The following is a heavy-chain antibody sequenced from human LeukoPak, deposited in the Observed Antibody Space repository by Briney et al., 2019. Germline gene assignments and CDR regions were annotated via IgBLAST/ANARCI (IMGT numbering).Heavy chain of an antibody. CDR1: GFTFSSYG. CDR2: IRYDGSNK. CDR3: AKVPKERGWELNFDY. D-gene: IGHD1-26*01. V-gene: IGHV3-30*02. J-gene: IGHJ4*02. Sequence: PGGSLRLSCAASGFTFSSYGMHWVRQAPGKGLEWVAFIRYDGSNKYYADSVKGRFTISRDNSKNTLYLQMNSLRAEDTAVYYCAKVPKERGWELNFDYWGQGTLVTVSS.